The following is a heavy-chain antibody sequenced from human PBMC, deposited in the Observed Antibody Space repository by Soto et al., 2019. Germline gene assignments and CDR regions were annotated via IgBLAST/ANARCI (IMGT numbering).Heavy chain of an antibody. V-gene: IGHV3-30*18. CDR3: AKGGARYSSADY. Sequence: QVQLVESGGGVVQPGRSLRLSCAASGFTFSSYGMHWVRQAPGKGLEWVALISYGGSSKNYADSVKGRFTISRDNSKKTVCLQMRRLGAEDRAVYCCAKGGARYSSADYWGQGTLVTVS. CDR1: GFTFSSYG. CDR2: ISYGGSSK. D-gene: IGHD6-25*01. J-gene: IGHJ4*02.